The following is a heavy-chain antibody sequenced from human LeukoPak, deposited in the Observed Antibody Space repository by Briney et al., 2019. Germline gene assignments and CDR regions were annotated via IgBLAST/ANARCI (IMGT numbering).Heavy chain of an antibody. Sequence: GGSVRLPCAASGFTFSSYSMMGAGRARGKGWEGVSYISTSSTTICYPDSVKGPFNSSSDNAKNSLYLQMNSLRAEDTAVYYCAKDFLNNWNDGDYFDYWGQGTLVTVSS. CDR1: GFTFSSYS. CDR2: ISTSSTTI. CDR3: AKDFLNNWNDGDYFDY. J-gene: IGHJ4*02. D-gene: IGHD1-20*01. V-gene: IGHV3-48*01.